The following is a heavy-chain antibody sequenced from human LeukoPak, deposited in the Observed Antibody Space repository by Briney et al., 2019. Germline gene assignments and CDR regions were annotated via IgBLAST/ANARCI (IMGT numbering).Heavy chain of an antibody. D-gene: IGHD2-2*01. CDR1: GFTFRSYG. V-gene: IGHV3-30*02. CDR3: AKDQCTRTSCDGYPGY. J-gene: IGHJ4*02. Sequence: QPGGSLRLSCAVSGFTFRSYGMHWVRQAPSKGLEWVAFIHFDGSTKYSGDSVQGRFTISRDNSRNILYLQMNNLRPEDTAFYYCAKDQCTRTSCDGYPGYWGQGTLVTVSS. CDR2: IHFDGSTK.